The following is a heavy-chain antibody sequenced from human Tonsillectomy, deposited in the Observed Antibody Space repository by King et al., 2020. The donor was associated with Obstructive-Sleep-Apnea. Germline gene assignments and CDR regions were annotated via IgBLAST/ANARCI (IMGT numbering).Heavy chain of an antibody. V-gene: IGHV3-23*04. J-gene: IGHJ4*02. CDR3: AKDHRIAVAGLFYYFDY. D-gene: IGHD6-19*01. Sequence: VQLVESGGDLVQPGGSLRLSCAASGFTFSNYAMSWVRQAPGKGLEWVSVISGRGGSTYYADSVKGRFTISRDNSKTTLFLQMNSLRAEDTAIYYCAKDHRIAVAGLFYYFDYWGQGTLVTVSS. CDR1: GFTFSNYA. CDR2: ISGRGGST.